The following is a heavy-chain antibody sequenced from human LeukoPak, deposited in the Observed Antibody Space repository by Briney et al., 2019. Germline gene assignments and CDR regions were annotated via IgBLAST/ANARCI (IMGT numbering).Heavy chain of an antibody. V-gene: IGHV3-48*03. Sequence: PGGSLRLSCADSGFTFSSYEMNWVRQAPGKGLEWVSYISSSGSRIYFADSVKGRFTISRDNAKNSLYLQMNSLRAEDTAVYYCASPAGVNPILGYTNGWYFRTWGQGTLVTVSS. CDR2: ISSSGSRI. CDR1: GFTFSSYE. CDR3: ASPAGVNPILGYTNGWYFRT. D-gene: IGHD6-19*01. J-gene: IGHJ5*02.